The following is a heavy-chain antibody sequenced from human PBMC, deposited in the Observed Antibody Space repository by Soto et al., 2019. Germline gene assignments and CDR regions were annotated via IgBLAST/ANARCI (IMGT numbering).Heavy chain of an antibody. J-gene: IGHJ5*02. CDR3: ARAAAGTVSWFDP. CDR2: ISYDGSNK. D-gene: IGHD6-13*01. Sequence: GGSLRLSCAASGFTFSSYAMHWVRQAPGKGLEWVAVISYDGSNKYYADSVKGRFTISRDNSKNTLYLQMNSLRAEDTAVYYCARAAAGTVSWFDPWGQGTLVTVS. CDR1: GFTFSSYA. V-gene: IGHV3-30-3*01.